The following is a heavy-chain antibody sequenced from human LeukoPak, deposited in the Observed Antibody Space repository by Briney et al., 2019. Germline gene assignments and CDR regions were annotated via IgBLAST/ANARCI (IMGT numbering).Heavy chain of an antibody. CDR2: ISSSSSYI. V-gene: IGHV3-21*01. J-gene: IGHJ5*02. D-gene: IGHD3-3*01. CDR1: GFTFSSYS. CDR3: ARGDSVFSRAVDP. Sequence: PGGSLRLSCAASGFTFSSYSMNWVRQAPGKGLEWVSSISSSSSYIYYADSVKGRFTISRDNAKNSLYLQRNSLRAEDTAVYYCARGDSVFSRAVDPWGQGTLVTVSS.